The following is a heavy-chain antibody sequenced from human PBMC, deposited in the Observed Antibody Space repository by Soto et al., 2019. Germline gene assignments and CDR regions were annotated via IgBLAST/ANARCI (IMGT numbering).Heavy chain of an antibody. Sequence: SETLSLTCTVSGGSISSTSHCWGWIRQPPGKGLEWIGYIYYSGSTNYNPSLKSRVTISVDTSKNQFSLKLSSVTAADTAVYYCARLNSGYCSGGSCYWFDYWGQGTLVTVSS. CDR1: GGSISSTSHC. D-gene: IGHD2-15*01. J-gene: IGHJ4*02. CDR2: IYYSGST. V-gene: IGHV4-61*05. CDR3: ARLNSGYCSGGSCYWFDY.